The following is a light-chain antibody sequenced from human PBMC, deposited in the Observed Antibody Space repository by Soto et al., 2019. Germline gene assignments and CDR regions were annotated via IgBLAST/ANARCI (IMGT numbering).Light chain of an antibody. J-gene: IGKJ1*01. CDR2: DAS. CDR3: QQRSNWPRT. Sequence: EIVLPQSPATLPLSPGERATLSCRASQSVSSYLGWYQQKPGQAPRLLIYDASNRATGIPARFSGSGSGTDFTLTISSLEPEDSAVYYCQQRSNWPRTFGQGTKLEIK. CDR1: QSVSSY. V-gene: IGKV3-11*01.